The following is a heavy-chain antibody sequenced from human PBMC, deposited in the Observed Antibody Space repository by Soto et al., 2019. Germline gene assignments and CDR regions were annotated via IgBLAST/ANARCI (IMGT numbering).Heavy chain of an antibody. J-gene: IGHJ5*02. CDR1: GFTFSSYA. D-gene: IGHD2-15*01. Sequence: EVQLLESGGGLVQPGGSLRLSCAASGFTFSSYAMSWVRQAPGKGLEWVSAISGSGGSTYYADSVKGRFTISRDNSKNTMYLQMNSLRAEDTAVYYCAKDSVVVVKGLPGDPWGQGTLVTVSS. CDR3: AKDSVVVVKGLPGDP. CDR2: ISGSGGST. V-gene: IGHV3-23*01.